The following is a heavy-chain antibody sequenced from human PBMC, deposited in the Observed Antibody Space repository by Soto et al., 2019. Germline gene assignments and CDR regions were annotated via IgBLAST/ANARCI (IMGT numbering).Heavy chain of an antibody. CDR2: INHSGST. CDR1: GGSFSDYY. Sequence: QVHLQQWGAGLLKPSDTLYLTCAVYGGSFSDYYWSWIRQPPGKGLEWIGEINHSGSTTYTTSLKSRVSISVGTSNNQFSLKRSSVTAADTAVYYCARGRGDGYNQHWYFDLWGRGTLVTVSS. D-gene: IGHD3-10*01. CDR3: ARGRGDGYNQHWYFDL. J-gene: IGHJ2*01. V-gene: IGHV4-34*01.